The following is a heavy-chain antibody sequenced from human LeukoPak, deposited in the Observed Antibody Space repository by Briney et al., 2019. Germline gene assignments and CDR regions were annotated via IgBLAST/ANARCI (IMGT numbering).Heavy chain of an antibody. J-gene: IGHJ3*02. V-gene: IGHV1-69*04. CDR1: GGTFTSYA. CDR2: IIPILGIA. Sequence: GASVKVSCKASGGTFTSYAISWVRQAPAQGLEWRGRIIPILGIANSAQKFPGPVTITPAKSTSTAYMELSSPRSEDTAVYYCARADSGSYLGAFDIWGQGTMVTVSS. D-gene: IGHD1-26*01. CDR3: ARADSGSYLGAFDI.